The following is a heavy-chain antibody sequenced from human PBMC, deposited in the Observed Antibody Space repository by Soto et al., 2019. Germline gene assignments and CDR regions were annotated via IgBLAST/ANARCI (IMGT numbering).Heavy chain of an antibody. V-gene: IGHV1-8*01. Sequence: QVQLVQSGAEVKKPGASVKVSCKASGYTFTSYDINWVRQATGQGLEWMGWMNPNSGNTGYAQKFQGRVTRTRNTSISTAYMELSSLRSEDTAVYYCARGLGYCSSTSCYSGDWFDPWGQGTLVNVSS. CDR1: GYTFTSYD. J-gene: IGHJ5*02. CDR3: ARGLGYCSSTSCYSGDWFDP. CDR2: MNPNSGNT. D-gene: IGHD2-2*01.